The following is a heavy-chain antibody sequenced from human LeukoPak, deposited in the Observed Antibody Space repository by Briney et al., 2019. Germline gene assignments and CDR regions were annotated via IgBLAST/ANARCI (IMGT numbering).Heavy chain of an antibody. J-gene: IGHJ4*02. D-gene: IGHD6-19*01. CDR1: GYTFTGYY. V-gene: IGHV1-2*02. Sequence: RASVKVSCKASGYTFTGYYMYWVRQAPGQGLEWMGWINPNSGGTNYAQKFQGRVTMTRDTSISTAYMELSRLRSDDTAVYYCARDRTRTGYSSGWYHDYWGQGTLVTVSS. CDR2: INPNSGGT. CDR3: ARDRTRTGYSSGWYHDY.